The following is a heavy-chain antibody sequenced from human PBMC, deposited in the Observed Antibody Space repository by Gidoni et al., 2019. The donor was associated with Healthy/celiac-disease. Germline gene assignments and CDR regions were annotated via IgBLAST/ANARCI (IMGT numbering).Heavy chain of an antibody. Sequence: EVQLLESGGGLVQPGGSLRLSCAASGCTFSSYAMSWVRQAPGKGLVWVSAISGSGGSTYYAASVKGRFTISRDNSKNTLYLQMNSLRAEDTAVYYCAKDLEGAKGSDAFDIWGQGTMVTVSS. J-gene: IGHJ3*02. CDR1: GCTFSSYA. CDR2: ISGSGGST. V-gene: IGHV3-23*01. CDR3: AKDLEGAKGSDAFDI. D-gene: IGHD1-26*01.